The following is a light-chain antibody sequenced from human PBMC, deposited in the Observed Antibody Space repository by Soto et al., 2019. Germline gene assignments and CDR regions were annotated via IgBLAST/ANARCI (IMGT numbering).Light chain of an antibody. CDR3: QVCDSSSDHVV. CDR2: YDS. V-gene: IGLV3-21*04. Sequence: SYELTQPPSVSVAPGKTARITCGGNKSGSKSVHWYQQKPGQAPVLVIYYDSDRPSGIPERFSGSNSGNTATLTISRVEAGDEADYYCQVCDSSSDHVVFGGGTKLTVL. CDR1: KSGSKS. J-gene: IGLJ2*01.